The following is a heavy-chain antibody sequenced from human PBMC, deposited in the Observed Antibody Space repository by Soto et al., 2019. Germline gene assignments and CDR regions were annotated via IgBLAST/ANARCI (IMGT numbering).Heavy chain of an antibody. Sequence: DVQLVESGGGLIQPGGSLRLSCVASGLTVSGKKYMAWVRQAPGKGPEWVSGVYDLDATYYADSVRGRFTTSIDSSRTIVYLQMRNVRPEDTALYFCATWHLREHAYDFWGQGTMVTVSS. CDR1: GLTVSGKKY. CDR3: ATWHLREHAYDF. V-gene: IGHV3-53*01. CDR2: VYDLDAT. J-gene: IGHJ3*01. D-gene: IGHD3-3*01.